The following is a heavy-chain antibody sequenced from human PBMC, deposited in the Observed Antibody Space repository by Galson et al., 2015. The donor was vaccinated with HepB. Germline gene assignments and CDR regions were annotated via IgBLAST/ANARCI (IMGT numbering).Heavy chain of an antibody. CDR3: AKDFVPAGYQLLSDY. CDR1: GFTFSSYA. V-gene: IGHV3-23*01. Sequence: SLRLSCAASGFTFSSYAMSWVRQAPGKGLEWVSAISGSGGSTYYADSVKGRFTISRDNSKNTLYLQMNSLRAEDTAVYYCAKDFVPAGYQLLSDYWGQGTLVTVSS. J-gene: IGHJ4*02. CDR2: ISGSGGST. D-gene: IGHD2-2*01.